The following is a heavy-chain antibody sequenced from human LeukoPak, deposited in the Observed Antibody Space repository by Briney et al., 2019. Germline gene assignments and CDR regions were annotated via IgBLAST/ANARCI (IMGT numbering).Heavy chain of an antibody. D-gene: IGHD1-26*01. V-gene: IGHV4-38-2*01. Sequence: MASETLSLTCAVSGYSISSGYYWGWIRQPPGKGLEWIGTIYRSGSTYYNNPSLKSRVTISVDTSKNQFSLKLSSVTAADTAVYYCARGATTAFHFDYWSQGTLVTVSS. J-gene: IGHJ4*02. CDR3: ARGATTAFHFDY. CDR2: IYRSGST. CDR1: GYSISSGYY.